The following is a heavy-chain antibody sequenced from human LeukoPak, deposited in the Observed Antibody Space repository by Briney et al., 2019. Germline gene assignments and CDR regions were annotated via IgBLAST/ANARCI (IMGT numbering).Heavy chain of an antibody. V-gene: IGHV3-9*01. CDR3: ARGDGAFDI. Sequence: GGSLRLSCAASGFTIDDYAMHWVRQAPGKGLEWVSSISLNSGSVGYADSVKGRFTISRDNAKNSLYLQMNSLRAEDTAVYYCARGDGAFDIWGQGTMVTVSS. CDR2: ISLNSGSV. CDR1: GFTIDDYA. J-gene: IGHJ3*02. D-gene: IGHD5-24*01.